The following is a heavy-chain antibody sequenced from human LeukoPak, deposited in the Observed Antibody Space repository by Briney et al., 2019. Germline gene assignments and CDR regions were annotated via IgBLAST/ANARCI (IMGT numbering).Heavy chain of an antibody. CDR1: GGSVSSGSYY. D-gene: IGHD3-10*01. CDR3: ASAQYYYGSGSYLVY. Sequence: PSETLCLTCTVSGGSVSSGSYYWSWIRQPPGKGLEWIGYIYYSGSTNYNPSLKSRVTISVDTSKNQFSLKLSSVTAADTAVYYCASAQYYYGSGSYLVYWGQGTLVTVSS. CDR2: IYYSGST. V-gene: IGHV4-61*01. J-gene: IGHJ4*02.